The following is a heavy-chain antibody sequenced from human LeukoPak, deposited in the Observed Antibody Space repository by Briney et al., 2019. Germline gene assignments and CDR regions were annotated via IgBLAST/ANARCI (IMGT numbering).Heavy chain of an antibody. J-gene: IGHJ3*02. D-gene: IGHD4-17*01. CDR1: GFTFSSYA. V-gene: IGHV3-23*01. CDR3: AKDRMVTTGLGALDI. CDR2: ISGSGAKT. Sequence: PGGSLRLSCAASGFTFSSYAMGWVRQAPGKGVEWVSAISGSGAKTYYADSAKRRFTFSRDNSKNMLYLQINSLSGEDTAVYYCAKDRMVTTGLGALDIWGPGTLVTVSS.